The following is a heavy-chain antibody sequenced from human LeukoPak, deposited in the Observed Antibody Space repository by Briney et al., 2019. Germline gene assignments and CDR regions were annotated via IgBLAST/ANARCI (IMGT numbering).Heavy chain of an antibody. J-gene: IGHJ5*02. CDR2: INPNSGGT. D-gene: IGHD6-13*01. Sequence: ASVKVSCKASGYTFTGYYMHWVRQAPGQGLEWMGWINPNSGGTNYAQKFQGRVTMTRNTSISTAYMELSSLRSEDTAVYYCARGEEGSPETFDPWGQGTLVTVSS. CDR3: ARGEEGSPETFDP. CDR1: GYTFTGYY. V-gene: IGHV1-2*02.